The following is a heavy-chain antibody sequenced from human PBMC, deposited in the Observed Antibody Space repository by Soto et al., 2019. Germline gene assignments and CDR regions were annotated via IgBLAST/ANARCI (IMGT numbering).Heavy chain of an antibody. J-gene: IGHJ4*02. CDR3: ASDPYYYASGF. D-gene: IGHD3-10*01. CDR1: GFRFSDHY. Sequence: GGSLRLSCAASGFRFSDHYMTWIRQAPGKGLEWVSKISGDGTTTYYADSVKGRFTVSRDNAENSVYLQMNSLRAEDTAVYYCASDPYYYASGFWGQGTLVAVSS. CDR2: ISGDGTTT. V-gene: IGHV3-11*01.